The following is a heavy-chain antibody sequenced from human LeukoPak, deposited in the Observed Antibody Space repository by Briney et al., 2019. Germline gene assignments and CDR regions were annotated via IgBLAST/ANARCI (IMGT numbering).Heavy chain of an antibody. V-gene: IGHV4-59*01. D-gene: IGHD1-26*01. CDR3: ARGLQPDGSYFYYCYGMDV. Sequence: SETLSLTCTVSGGSISSYYWSWIRQPPGKGLEWIGYIYYSGSTNYNPSLKSRVTISVDTSKNQFSLKLSSVTAADTAVYYCARGLQPDGSYFYYCYGMDVWGQGTTVTVSS. J-gene: IGHJ6*02. CDR1: GGSISSYY. CDR2: IYYSGST.